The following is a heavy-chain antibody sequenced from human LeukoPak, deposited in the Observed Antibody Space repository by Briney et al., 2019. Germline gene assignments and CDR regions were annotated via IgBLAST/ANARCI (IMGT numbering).Heavy chain of an antibody. CDR1: GFTFSTYG. D-gene: IGHD2-15*01. CDR3: ARGCSGGSCYESKFDP. V-gene: IGHV3-30*02. CDR2: IRYDGSNK. Sequence: GGSLRLSCAASGFTFSTYGLHWVRQAPGKGLEWVAFIRYDGSNKYYADSVKGRFTISRDNSKNTLYLQMNSLRAEDTAVYYCARGCSGGSCYESKFDPWGQGTLVTVSS. J-gene: IGHJ5*02.